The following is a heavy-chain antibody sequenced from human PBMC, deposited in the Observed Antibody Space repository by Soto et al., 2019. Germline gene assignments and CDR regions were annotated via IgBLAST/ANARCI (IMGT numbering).Heavy chain of an antibody. D-gene: IGHD2-2*01. J-gene: IGHJ4*02. V-gene: IGHV4-34*01. CDR1: GGSFSAYY. CDR2: TNHRGST. Sequence: QVQLQQWGAGLLKPSETLSLTCAVYGGSFSAYYWSWIRQPPNKGLEWIGETNHRGSTTYNPSLGTRVTISVDTSNTHFSLNLSSVTAADTAVYYCARETSLGYVDFWGQGTLVTVSS. CDR3: ARETSLGYVDF.